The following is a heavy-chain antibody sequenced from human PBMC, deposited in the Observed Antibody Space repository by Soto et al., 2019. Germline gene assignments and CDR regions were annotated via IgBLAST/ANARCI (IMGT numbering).Heavy chain of an antibody. CDR3: ARDNPIIVVVPAAPSSIMDV. CDR1: GYTFTSYG. D-gene: IGHD2-2*01. V-gene: IGHV1-18*04. Sequence: ASVKVSCKASGYTFTSYGISWVRQAPGQGLEWMGWISAYNGNTNYAQKLQGGVTMTTDTSTSTAYMELRSLRSDDTAVYYCARDNPIIVVVPAAPSSIMDVWGQGTTVTVSS. J-gene: IGHJ6*02. CDR2: ISAYNGNT.